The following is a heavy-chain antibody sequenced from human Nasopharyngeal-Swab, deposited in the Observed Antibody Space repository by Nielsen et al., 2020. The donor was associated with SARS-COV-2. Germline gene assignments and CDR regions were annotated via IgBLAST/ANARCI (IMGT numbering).Heavy chain of an antibody. CDR1: GGTFSSYA. D-gene: IGHD3-9*01. J-gene: IGHJ4*02. CDR2: IIPIFGTA. V-gene: IGHV1-69*13. Sequence: SVKVSCKASGGTFSSYAISWVRQAPGQGLEWMGGIIPIFGTANYAQKFQGRATITADESTSTAYMELSSLRSEDTAVYYCARAPYDILTGYYKEFDYWGQGTLVTVSS. CDR3: ARAPYDILTGYYKEFDY.